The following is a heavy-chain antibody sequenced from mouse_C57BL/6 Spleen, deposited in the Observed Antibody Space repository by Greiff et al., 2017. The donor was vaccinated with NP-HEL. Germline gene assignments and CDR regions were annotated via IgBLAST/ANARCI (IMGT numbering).Heavy chain of an antibody. CDR2: IYPGSGST. CDR3: ARRRDLLVG. V-gene: IGHV1-55*01. Sequence: VQLQQPGAELVKPGASVKMSCKASGYTFTSYWITWVKQRPGQGLAWIGDIYPGSGSTNYNAKLKSKATLTVDTSSSPAYMQLSSLTSEDAAVYYCARRRDLLVGWGQGTTLTVSS. CDR1: GYTFTSYW. J-gene: IGHJ2*01.